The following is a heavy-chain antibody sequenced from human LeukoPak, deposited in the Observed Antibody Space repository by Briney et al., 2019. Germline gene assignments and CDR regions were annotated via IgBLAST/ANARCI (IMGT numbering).Heavy chain of an antibody. Sequence: GGSLRLSCAASGFTFSSYSMNWVRQAPGKGLEWVSSISSSSSYIYYADSVKGRFTISRDNAKNSLYLQMNSPRAEDTAVYYCASVRVAGTGYWGQGTLVTVSS. CDR1: GFTFSSYS. D-gene: IGHD3-10*01. CDR3: ASVRVAGTGY. CDR2: ISSSSSYI. J-gene: IGHJ4*02. V-gene: IGHV3-21*01.